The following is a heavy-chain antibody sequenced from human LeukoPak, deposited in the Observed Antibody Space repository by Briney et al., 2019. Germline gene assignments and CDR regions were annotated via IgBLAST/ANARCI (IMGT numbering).Heavy chain of an antibody. Sequence: WDTLSLTCTVSGGSFSSYYWSWIRRPAGKGLEWIGRIYTSGSTNYNPSLKSRVTMSVDTSKNQFSLKLSSVTAADTAVYYCAREGERRNYYDSSGYDYWGQGTLVTVSS. CDR1: GGSFSSYY. CDR2: IYTSGST. CDR3: AREGERRNYYDSSGYDY. D-gene: IGHD3-22*01. J-gene: IGHJ4*02. V-gene: IGHV4-4*07.